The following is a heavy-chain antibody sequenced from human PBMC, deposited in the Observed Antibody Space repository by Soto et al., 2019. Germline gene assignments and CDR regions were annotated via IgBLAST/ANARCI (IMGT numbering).Heavy chain of an antibody. CDR3: ARFYDSSGYGDAFDT. CDR2: ISAYNGNT. J-gene: IGHJ3*02. Sequence: GASVKVSCKASGYTFTSYGISWVRQAPGQGLEWMGWISAYNGNTNYAQKLQGRVTMTTDTSTSTAYMELRSLRSDDTAVYYCARFYDSSGYGDAFDTWGQGTMVTVSS. V-gene: IGHV1-18*01. CDR1: GYTFTSYG. D-gene: IGHD3-22*01.